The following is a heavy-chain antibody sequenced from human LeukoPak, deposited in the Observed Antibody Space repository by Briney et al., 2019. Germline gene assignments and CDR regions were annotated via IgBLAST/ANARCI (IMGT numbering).Heavy chain of an antibody. CDR3: AKVRWDNSGWYYLDD. J-gene: IGHJ4*02. CDR1: GFTFSSYG. V-gene: IGHV3-23*01. Sequence: GGSLRLSCAASGFTFSSYGMSWVRQAPGKGLEWVSAISGSGGSTYYADSVKGRFTISRDNSKSTLYLQMNSLRAKDTAVYYRAKVRWDNSGWYYLDDWGQGTLVTVSS. CDR2: ISGSGGST. D-gene: IGHD6-19*01.